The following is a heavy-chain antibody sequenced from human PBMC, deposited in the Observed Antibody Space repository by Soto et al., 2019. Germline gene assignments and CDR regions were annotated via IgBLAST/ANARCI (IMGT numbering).Heavy chain of an antibody. CDR1: AHIFTDYY. V-gene: IGHV1-2*02. J-gene: IGHJ4*01. D-gene: IGHD6-13*01. CDR3: ARDSAAGAGIGWDY. Sequence: ASVKVSCKASAHIFTDYYIHWVRQAPGQGLEWMGWINPNNDDTRYAQKFRGRVTVTMDTSISTAYMDLTRLTSDDTAVYYCARDSAAGAGIGWDYWGQGTLVTVSS. CDR2: INPNNDDT.